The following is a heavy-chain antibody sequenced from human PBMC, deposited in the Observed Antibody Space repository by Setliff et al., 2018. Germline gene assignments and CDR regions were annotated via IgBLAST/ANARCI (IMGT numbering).Heavy chain of an antibody. CDR1: GESFSGHY. V-gene: IGHV4-34*01. D-gene: IGHD3-22*01. J-gene: IGHJ2*01. CDR3: ARHHAQYYSDSSGYFYEDWYFDL. Sequence: PSETLSLTCAVYGESFSGHYWSWIRQPPGKGLEWIGEINHSGSTNYNPSLKSRVTISVDTSKNQFSLKLSSVAAADTAVYYCARHHAQYYSDSSGYFYEDWYFDLWGRGTLVTVSS. CDR2: INHSGST.